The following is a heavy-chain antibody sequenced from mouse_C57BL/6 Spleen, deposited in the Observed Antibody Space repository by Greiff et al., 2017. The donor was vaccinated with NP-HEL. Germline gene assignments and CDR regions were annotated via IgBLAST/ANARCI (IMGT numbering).Heavy chain of an antibody. Sequence: QVQLQQPGTELVKPGASVKLSCKASGYTFTSYWMHWVKQRPGQGLEWIGNINPSTCGTNYNEKFTSKATLTVDKSSSTAYMQLRSLTSEDSAVYYCARSLTVVATPYWYVDVWGTGTTVTVSS. D-gene: IGHD1-1*01. CDR1: GYTFTSYW. V-gene: IGHV1-53*01. J-gene: IGHJ1*03. CDR2: INPSTCGT. CDR3: ARSLTVVATPYWYVDV.